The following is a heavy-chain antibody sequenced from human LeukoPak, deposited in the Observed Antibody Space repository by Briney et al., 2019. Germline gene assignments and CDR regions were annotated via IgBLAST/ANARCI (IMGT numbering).Heavy chain of an antibody. J-gene: IGHJ5*02. V-gene: IGHV4-61*02. CDR3: ARDEAKYYDFWSGYCWFDP. CDR1: GGSISSGSYY. CDR2: IYTSGST. Sequence: SETLSLTCTVSGGSISSGSYYWSWIRQPAGKGLEWIGRIYTSGSTNYNPSLKSRVTISVDTSKNQFSLKLSSVTAADTAVYYCARDEAKYYDFWSGYCWFDPWGQGTLVTVSS. D-gene: IGHD3-3*01.